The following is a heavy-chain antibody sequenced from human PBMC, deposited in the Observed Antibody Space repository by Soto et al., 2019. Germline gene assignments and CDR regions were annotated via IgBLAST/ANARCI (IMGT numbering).Heavy chain of an antibody. V-gene: IGHV1-58*02. Sequence: GASVKVSCKASGFTFTSSAMQWVRQARGQRLEWIGWIVVGSGNTNYAQKFQERVTITRDMSTSTAYMELSSLRSEDTAVYYCAARRIAAAGTVARKGWFDPWGQGTLVTVSS. J-gene: IGHJ5*02. D-gene: IGHD6-13*01. CDR3: AARRIAAAGTVARKGWFDP. CDR1: GFTFTSSA. CDR2: IVVGSGNT.